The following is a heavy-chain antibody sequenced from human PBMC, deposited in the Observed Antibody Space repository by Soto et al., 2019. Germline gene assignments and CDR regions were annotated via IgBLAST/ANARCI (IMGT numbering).Heavy chain of an antibody. CDR1: GCSFTTYW. J-gene: IGHJ3*01. D-gene: IGHD1-26*01. CDR2: IYPGDSDT. V-gene: IGHV5-51*01. CDR3: ASPRYSGSYYDAFDL. Sequence: GEPLKISCKGFGCSFTTYWIXWVLQMPGKGLEWMGIIYPGDSDTRYGPSFRGQVTISADKSISTAYLQWSSLKASDTAMYYCASPRYSGSYYDAFDLWGQGTMVTVSS.